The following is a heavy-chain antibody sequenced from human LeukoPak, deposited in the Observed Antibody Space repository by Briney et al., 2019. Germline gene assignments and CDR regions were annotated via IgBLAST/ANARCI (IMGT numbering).Heavy chain of an antibody. CDR1: GYTFTNYA. D-gene: IGHD3-22*01. V-gene: IGHV7-4-1*02. CDR3: ARVAGPYYYDSSGPFDY. J-gene: IGHJ4*02. CDR2: INTNTGNP. Sequence: ASVKVSCKASGYTFTNYAMNWVRQAPGQGLEWMGWINTNTGNPTYAQGFTGRFVFSLDTSVSTAYLQISSLKAEDTAVYYCARVAGPYYYDSSGPFDYWGQGSLVTVSS.